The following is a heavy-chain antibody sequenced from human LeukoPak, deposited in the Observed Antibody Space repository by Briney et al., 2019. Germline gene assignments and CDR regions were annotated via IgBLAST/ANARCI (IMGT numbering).Heavy chain of an antibody. V-gene: IGHV4-4*08. J-gene: IGHJ5*02. CDR2: ISTGGDI. CDR1: AGSICNSY. Sequence: SDTLSLTCAVSAGSICNSYCSWARQPPGKGLEFIGYISTGGDINYSPSLRSRATMSINPSNNQLSLTLTSVTTADTAVYSCVRGPGRGYDLEPWGQGSLVTVSS. D-gene: IGHD3-22*01. CDR3: VRGPGRGYDLEP.